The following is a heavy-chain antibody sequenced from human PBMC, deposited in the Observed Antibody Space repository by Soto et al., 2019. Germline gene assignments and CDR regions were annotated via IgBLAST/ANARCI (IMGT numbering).Heavy chain of an antibody. CDR3: AKAPGGSTGDYYFDY. CDR1: GFTFSSYG. V-gene: IGHV3-30*18. Sequence: GGSLRLSCAASGFTFSSYGMHWVRQAPGKGLEWVAVISYDGSNKYYADSVKGRFTISRDNSKNTLYLQMNSLRAEDTAVYYCAKAPGGSTGDYYFDYWGQGTLVTVSS. J-gene: IGHJ4*02. D-gene: IGHD7-27*01. CDR2: ISYDGSNK.